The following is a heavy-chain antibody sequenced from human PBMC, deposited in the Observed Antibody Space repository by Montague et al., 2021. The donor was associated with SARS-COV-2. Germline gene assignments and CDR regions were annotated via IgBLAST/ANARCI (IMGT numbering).Heavy chain of an antibody. CDR2: IYTSGRT. Sequence: SETLSLTCGVSGGSINSYYWSWIRQPAGKGLEWIGRIYTSGRTNHSPSLKSRVTISVDTSRNRLSLKLTSVTAADTAVYYCARDSRTSGWGYWYYGLDVWGQGTTVIVSS. CDR3: ARDSRTSGWGYWYYGLDV. J-gene: IGHJ6*02. D-gene: IGHD6-19*01. V-gene: IGHV4-4*07. CDR1: GGSINSYY.